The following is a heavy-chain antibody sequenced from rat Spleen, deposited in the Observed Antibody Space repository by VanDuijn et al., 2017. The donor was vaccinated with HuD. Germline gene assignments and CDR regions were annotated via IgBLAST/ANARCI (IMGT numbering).Heavy chain of an antibody. CDR2: IWGDGSP. CDR1: GFSLISYA. J-gene: IGHJ3*01. CDR3: TRTYGGYTSHWFAY. D-gene: IGHD1-11*01. Sequence: QVQLKESGPGLVQSSQTLSLSSTLAGFSLISYAVTWVRSPPGKGLEWRGVIWGDGSPNYDSALKSRLSISRDTSKIQVLLKMNSLQTDDTVIYFCTRTYGGYTSHWFAYWGQGTLVTVSS. V-gene: IGHV2-15*01.